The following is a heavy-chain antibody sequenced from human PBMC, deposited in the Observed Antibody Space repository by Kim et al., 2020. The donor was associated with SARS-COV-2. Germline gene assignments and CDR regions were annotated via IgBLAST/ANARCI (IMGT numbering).Heavy chain of an antibody. CDR3: AKDGGIQLWRNYYYYGMDV. D-gene: IGHD5-18*01. Sequence: GGSLRLSCAASGFTFSSYGMHWVRQAPGKGLEWVAVISYDGSNKYYADSVKGRFTISRDNSKNTLYLQMNSLRAEDTAVYYCAKDGGIQLWRNYYYYGMDVWGQGTTVTVSS. CDR2: ISYDGSNK. V-gene: IGHV3-30*18. CDR1: GFTFSSYG. J-gene: IGHJ6*02.